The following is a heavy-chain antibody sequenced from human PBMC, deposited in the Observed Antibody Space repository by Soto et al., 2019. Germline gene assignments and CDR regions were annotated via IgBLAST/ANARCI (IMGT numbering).Heavy chain of an antibody. Sequence: QVQLVQSGAEMKKPGASVKVSCKASGYTFTNYYIHWVRQAPGQGLEWMGVINPSGGSTSYAQKFQGRVTMTRDTSTSTVYTELSSLRSEDTAVFYCASPYDSSGSPYLGYWGQGTLVTVSS. D-gene: IGHD3-22*01. J-gene: IGHJ4*02. V-gene: IGHV1-46*01. CDR1: GYTFTNYY. CDR2: INPSGGST. CDR3: ASPYDSSGSPYLGY.